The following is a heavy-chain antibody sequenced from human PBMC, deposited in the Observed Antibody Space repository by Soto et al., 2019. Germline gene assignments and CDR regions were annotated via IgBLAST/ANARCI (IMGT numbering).Heavy chain of an antibody. CDR1: GGSISSYY. Sequence: SETLSLTCTVSGGSISSYYWSWIRQPPGKGLEWIGYIYYSGSTNYNPSLKSRVTISVDTSKNQFSLKLSSVTAVDTAVYYCARDRGHTNPMDVWGKGTTVTVSS. CDR3: ARDRGHTNPMDV. CDR2: IYYSGST. V-gene: IGHV4-59*01. J-gene: IGHJ6*03. D-gene: IGHD1-1*01.